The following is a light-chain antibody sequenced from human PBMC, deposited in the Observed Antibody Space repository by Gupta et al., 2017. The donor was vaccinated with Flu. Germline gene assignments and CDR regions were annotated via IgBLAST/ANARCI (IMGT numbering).Light chain of an antibody. J-gene: IGLJ2*01. V-gene: IGLV1-47*01. CDR1: SSNIGSNY. CDR3: AAWDDSLSGRGV. Sequence: QSVLTQPPSASGTPGQRVTIPCSGSSSNIGSNYVYWYQQLPGTAPKLPIYRNNQRPSGVPDRFSGSKSGTSASLAISGLRSEDEADYYCAAWDDSLSGRGVFGGGTKLTVL. CDR2: RNN.